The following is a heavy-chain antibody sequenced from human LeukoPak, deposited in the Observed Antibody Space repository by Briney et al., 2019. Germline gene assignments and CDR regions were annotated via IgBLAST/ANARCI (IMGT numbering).Heavy chain of an antibody. D-gene: IGHD1-26*01. V-gene: IGHV4-39*01. CDR2: IYYSGST. J-gene: IGHJ5*02. CDR1: GGSISSSSYY. CDR3: ATMGAHSGSYVRFDP. Sequence: PSETLSLTCTVSGGSISSSSYYWGWIRQPPGKGLEWIGSIYYSGSTYYNPSLKSRVTISVDTSKNQFSLKLSSVTAADTAVYYCATMGAHSGSYVRFDPWGQGTLVTVSS.